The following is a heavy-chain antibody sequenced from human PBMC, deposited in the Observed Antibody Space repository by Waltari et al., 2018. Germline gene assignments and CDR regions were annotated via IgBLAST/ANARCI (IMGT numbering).Heavy chain of an antibody. V-gene: IGHV1-18*01. J-gene: IGHJ3*02. Sequence: KVSCKASGHTFSNSGVSWVRQAPGQGLEWMGWLSPYNGNTDYAQKLQGRVTMTTDTSTTTAYMELRSLTSDDTAVYYCARGVGSAFDIWGQGTMVTVSS. CDR3: ARGVGSAFDI. CDR1: GHTFSNSG. D-gene: IGHD1-26*01. CDR2: LSPYNGNT.